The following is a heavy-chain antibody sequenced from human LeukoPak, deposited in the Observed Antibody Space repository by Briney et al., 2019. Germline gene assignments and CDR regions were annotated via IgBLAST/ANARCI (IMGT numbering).Heavy chain of an antibody. CDR3: ARAPYYYDSSGYYLFDY. V-gene: IGHV3-7*03. CDR2: INHNGNVN. CDR1: GFTFSSYW. J-gene: IGHJ4*02. Sequence: PGGSLRLSCAASGFTFSSYWMNWARQAPGKGLEWVASINHNGNVNYYVDSVKGRFTISRDNAKNSLYLQMSNLRAEDTAVYYCARAPYYYDSSGYYLFDYWGQGTLVTVSS. D-gene: IGHD3-22*01.